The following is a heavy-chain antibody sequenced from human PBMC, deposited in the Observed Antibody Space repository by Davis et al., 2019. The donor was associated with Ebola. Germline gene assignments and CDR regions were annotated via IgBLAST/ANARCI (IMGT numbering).Heavy chain of an antibody. CDR2: INQNGST. V-gene: IGHV4-34*01. CDR1: GGSFSGYY. Sequence: MPSETLSLTCAVYGGSFSGYYWTWIRQPPGKGLEWIGEINQNGSTNYNPSLKSRVTISVDTSKNQFSLKLNSVTAADTAVYYCARGGGVVGANGDSWGQGTLVTVSS. CDR3: ARGGGVVGANGDS. D-gene: IGHD1-26*01. J-gene: IGHJ4*02.